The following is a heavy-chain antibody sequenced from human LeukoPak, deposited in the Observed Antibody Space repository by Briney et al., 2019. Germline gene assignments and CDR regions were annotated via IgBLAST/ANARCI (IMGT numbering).Heavy chain of an antibody. D-gene: IGHD3-22*01. CDR3: AREYYDSSGYDY. Sequence: GGSLRLSCAASGFSFSSYSMNWVRQAPGKGLEWVSSISSGNNYIYYADSVKGRFTISRDNAKNSLYLQMNSLRAEDTAVYYCAREYYDSSGYDYWGQGTLVTVSS. CDR2: ISSGNNYI. V-gene: IGHV3-21*01. CDR1: GFSFSSYS. J-gene: IGHJ4*02.